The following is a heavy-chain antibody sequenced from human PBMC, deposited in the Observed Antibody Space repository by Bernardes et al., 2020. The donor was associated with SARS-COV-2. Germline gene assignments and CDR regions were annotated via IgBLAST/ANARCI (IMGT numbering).Heavy chain of an antibody. Sequence: GSLRLSCAASEFSFSTYRVYWVRQAPGKGLEWVSSISSSGAYIYYADSLQGRFTISRDDAKNTIYLQMNSLRAEDTGVYYCATDCDSNYDFWGQGTLVTVSS. CDR1: EFSFSTYR. J-gene: IGHJ4*02. D-gene: IGHD4-4*01. V-gene: IGHV3-21*06. CDR2: ISSSGAYI. CDR3: ATDCDSNYDF.